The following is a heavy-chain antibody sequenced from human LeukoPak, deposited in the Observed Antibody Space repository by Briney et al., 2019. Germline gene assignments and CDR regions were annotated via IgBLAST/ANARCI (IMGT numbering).Heavy chain of an antibody. CDR3: ARGPGGSYRSGLGRRLYYFDY. CDR2: INHSGST. CDR1: GGSFSGYY. J-gene: IGHJ4*02. D-gene: IGHD3-16*02. V-gene: IGHV4-34*01. Sequence: PSETLSLTCAVYGGSFSGYYWSWIRQPPGKGLEWIGEINHSGSTNYNPSLESRVTISVDTSKNQFSLKLSSVTAADTAVYYCARGPGGSYRSGLGRRLYYFDYWGQGTLVTVSS.